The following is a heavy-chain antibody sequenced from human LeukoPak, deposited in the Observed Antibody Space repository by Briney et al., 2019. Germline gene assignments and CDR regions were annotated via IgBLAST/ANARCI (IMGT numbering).Heavy chain of an antibody. CDR3: ARAAGGYYGSGSSNWFDP. Sequence: ASVKVSCKASGYIFTSYYMHWVRQAPGQGLEWMGIINPSGGSTSYAQKFQGRVTMTRDTSTSTVYMELSSLRSEDTAVYYCARAAGGYYGSGSSNWFDPWGQGTLVTVSS. CDR2: INPSGGST. J-gene: IGHJ5*02. V-gene: IGHV1-46*01. CDR1: GYIFTSYY. D-gene: IGHD3-10*01.